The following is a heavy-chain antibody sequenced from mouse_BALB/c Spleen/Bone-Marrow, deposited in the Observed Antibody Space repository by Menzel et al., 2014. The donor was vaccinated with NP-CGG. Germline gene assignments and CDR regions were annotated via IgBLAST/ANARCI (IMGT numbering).Heavy chain of an antibody. CDR2: IDPANGNT. J-gene: IGHJ2*01. Sequence: DVKLVESGAELVKPGASVRLSCTASGFNIKDTCMDWVKQRPEQGLEWIGRIDPANGNTKYDPKFQGKATITADTSSNTAYLQLSSLTSEDTAVYYCARYRLGTYFDYWGQGTTLTVSS. CDR3: ARYRLGTYFDY. D-gene: IGHD2-14*01. CDR1: GFNIKDTC. V-gene: IGHV14-3*02.